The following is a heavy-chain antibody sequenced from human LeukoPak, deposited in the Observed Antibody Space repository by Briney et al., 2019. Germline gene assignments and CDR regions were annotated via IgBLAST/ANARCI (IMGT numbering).Heavy chain of an antibody. CDR1: GYTLTELS. D-gene: IGHD3-10*01. CDR3: ATDARVLWFGELPDSY. J-gene: IGHJ4*02. CDR2: FDPEDGET. Sequence: ASVKVSCKVSGYTLTELSMHWVRQAPGKGLEWMGGFDPEDGETIYAQKFQGRVTMTEDTSTDTAYMELSSLRSEDTAVYYCATDARVLWFGELPDSYWGQGTLVTVSS. V-gene: IGHV1-24*01.